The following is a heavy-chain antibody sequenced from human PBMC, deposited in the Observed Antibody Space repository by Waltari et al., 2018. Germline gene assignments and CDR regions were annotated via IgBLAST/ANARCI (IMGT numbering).Heavy chain of an antibody. CDR3: VRENIAAAGLES. CDR1: GFIFSTYW. D-gene: IGHD6-13*01. CDR2: INSDGSST. J-gene: IGHJ4*02. Sequence: EVQLVESGGGLVQPGGSMRLSCVASGFIFSTYWMDWVRQAPGKGLVWVSGINSDGSSTTTADSVKGQFTISRDNAKNTLYLHMSSLGAEDTAVYYCVRENIAAAGLESWGQGTLVTVSS. V-gene: IGHV3-74*01.